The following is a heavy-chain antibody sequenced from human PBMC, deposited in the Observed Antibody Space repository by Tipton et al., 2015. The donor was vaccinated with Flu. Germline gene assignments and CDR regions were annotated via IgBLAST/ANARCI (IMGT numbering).Heavy chain of an antibody. CDR3: AKVIPEKVSGLDY. J-gene: IGHJ4*02. D-gene: IGHD5/OR15-5a*01. CDR1: GFTFSIYA. Sequence: SLRLSCAASGFTFSIYAMSWVRQAPGKRLEWISDISGGGGGTYYADSVKGRFTISRDNSKNMLYLQMNSLSAEDTAIYYCAKVIPEKVSGLDYWGQGTLVTVSS. CDR2: ISGGGGGT. V-gene: IGHV3-23*01.